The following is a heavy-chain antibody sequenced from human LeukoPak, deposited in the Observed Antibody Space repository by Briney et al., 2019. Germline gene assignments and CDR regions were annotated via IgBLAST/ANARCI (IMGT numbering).Heavy chain of an antibody. D-gene: IGHD6-6*01. CDR1: GFTFSDYY. CDR2: ISSSGSTI. J-gene: IGHJ4*02. V-gene: IGHV3-11*01. Sequence: GGSLRLSCAASGFTFSDYYMSWIRQAPGKGLEWVSYISSSGSTIYYADSVKGRFTISRDNAKNSLHLQMNSLRAEDTAVYYCARVSESSSFDYWGQGTLVTVSS. CDR3: ARVSESSSFDY.